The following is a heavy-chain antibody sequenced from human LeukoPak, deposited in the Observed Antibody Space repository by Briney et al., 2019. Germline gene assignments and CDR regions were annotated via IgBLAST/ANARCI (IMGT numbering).Heavy chain of an antibody. Sequence: SETLSLTCTVSGGSISSYYWSWIRQPPGKGLEWIEYIYYSGSTNYNPSLKSRVTISVDTSKNQFSLKLSSVTAADTAVYYCARDRDGYNDYWGQGTLVTVSS. V-gene: IGHV4-59*08. CDR1: GGSISSYY. CDR2: IYYSGST. D-gene: IGHD5-24*01. J-gene: IGHJ4*02. CDR3: ARDRDGYNDY.